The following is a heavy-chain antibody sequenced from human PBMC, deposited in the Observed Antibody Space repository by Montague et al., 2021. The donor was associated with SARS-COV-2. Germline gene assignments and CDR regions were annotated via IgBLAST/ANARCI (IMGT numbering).Heavy chain of an antibody. Sequence: SETRSLTCAVYNGPFGSYYWTWIRQPPGKGLEWIGEISHDGGARLHPSLNSRLNIFLGSSGVSLSLTSVTAADTGVYYCARGVHSESPYSGGFHYLDVWAQGTLVTVSS. V-gene: IGHV4-34*01. CDR2: ISHDGGA. D-gene: IGHD5-18*01. CDR3: ARGVHSESPYSGGFHYLDV. J-gene: IGHJ4*02. CDR1: NGPFGSYY.